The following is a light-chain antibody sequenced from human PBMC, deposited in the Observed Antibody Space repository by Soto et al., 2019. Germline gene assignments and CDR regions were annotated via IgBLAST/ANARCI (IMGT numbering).Light chain of an antibody. Sequence: QSVLTQPASVSGSPGQSITISCTGTSSDVGGYNYVSWYQQNQGRAPKLMIYEVSNRPSGVSNRFSGSKSGNTASLTISGLQAEDEADYYCSSYTSSLVFYVFGTGTKLTVL. CDR3: SSYTSSLVFYV. J-gene: IGLJ1*01. CDR1: SSDVGGYNY. V-gene: IGLV2-14*01. CDR2: EVS.